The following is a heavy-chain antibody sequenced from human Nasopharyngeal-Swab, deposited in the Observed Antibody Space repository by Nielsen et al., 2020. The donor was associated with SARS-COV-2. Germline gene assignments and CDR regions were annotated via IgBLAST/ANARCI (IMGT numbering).Heavy chain of an antibody. D-gene: IGHD5-18*01. CDR2: ISSSSSYI. CDR1: GFTFSSYS. V-gene: IGHV3-21*01. J-gene: IGHJ6*02. CDR3: ARDRVTAMVPLYYYYYGMDV. Sequence: GGSLRLSCAASGFTFSSYSMNWVRQAPGKGLEWVSSISSSSSYIYYADSVKGRFTISRDNAKNSLYLQVNSLRAEDTAVYYCARDRVTAMVPLYYYYYGMDVWGQGTTVTVSS.